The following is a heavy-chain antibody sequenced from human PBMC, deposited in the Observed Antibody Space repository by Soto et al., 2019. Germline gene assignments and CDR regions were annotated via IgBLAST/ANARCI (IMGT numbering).Heavy chain of an antibody. V-gene: IGHV3-15*07. Sequence: EVQLVESGGGLVKPGGSLRVSCAASGFTFSNAWMNWVRQAPGKGLEWVGRIKSKTDGGTTDYAAPVKGRFSISRDDSKNTLYLQINSLKTEDTAVYYCATSGAIVYGDSTRPHFDFWGQGTLVTVSS. J-gene: IGHJ4*02. CDR1: GFTFSNAW. CDR2: IKSKTDGGTT. CDR3: ATSGAIVYGDSTRPHFDF. D-gene: IGHD4-17*01.